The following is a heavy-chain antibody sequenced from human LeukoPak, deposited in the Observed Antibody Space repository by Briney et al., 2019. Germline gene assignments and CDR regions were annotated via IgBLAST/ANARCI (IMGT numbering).Heavy chain of an antibody. J-gene: IGHJ4*02. CDR3: AKSPAYYYDTSGYYYRYFDY. CDR1: GFTFSSNS. CDR2: ISSSSSTI. Sequence: GGSLRLSCAASGFTFSSNSMNWVRQAPGKGLEWVSYISSSSSTIYYADSVKGRFTISRDNAKNSLYLQMNSLRAEDTAVYYCAKSPAYYYDTSGYYYRYFDYWGQGTLVTVSS. D-gene: IGHD3-22*01. V-gene: IGHV3-48*01.